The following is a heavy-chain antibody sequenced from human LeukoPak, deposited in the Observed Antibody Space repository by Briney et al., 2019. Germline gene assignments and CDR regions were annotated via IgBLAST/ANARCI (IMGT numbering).Heavy chain of an antibody. J-gene: IGHJ6*03. CDR1: GYTFTSYG. V-gene: IGHV1-18*01. D-gene: IGHD2-2*01. Sequence: VASVKVSCKASGYTFTSYGISWVRQAPGQGLEWMGWISAYNGNTNYAQKLQGRVTMTTDTSTSTAYMELRSLRSDDTAVYYCARGQFVVVPAAGYYMDVWGKGTTVTISS. CDR2: ISAYNGNT. CDR3: ARGQFVVVPAAGYYMDV.